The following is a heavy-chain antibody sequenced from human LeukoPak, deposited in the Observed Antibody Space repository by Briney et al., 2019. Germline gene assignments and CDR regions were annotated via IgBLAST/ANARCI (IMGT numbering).Heavy chain of an antibody. J-gene: IGHJ5*02. D-gene: IGHD3-22*01. CDR3: ARGLRGESSGNNWFDP. CDR1: GVSISTYY. CDR2: IYYSGST. V-gene: IGHV4-59*01. Sequence: PSETLSLTCTVSGVSISTYYWSWMRQPPGKGLEWIAYIYYSGSTNYNPSLKSRVTISVDTSKNQFSVKLSSVTAADTAVYYCARGLRGESSGNNWFDPWGQGTLVTVSS.